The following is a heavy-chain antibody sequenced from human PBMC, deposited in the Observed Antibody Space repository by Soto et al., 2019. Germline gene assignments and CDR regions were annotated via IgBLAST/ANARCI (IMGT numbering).Heavy chain of an antibody. D-gene: IGHD1-1*01. CDR2: IYHSGST. CDR1: GGSISSYS. Sequence: SETLSLTCTVSGGSISSYSWNWIRQPPGKGLEWIGYIYHSGSTLYNPSLKSRVTISVDKSKNQFSLKLSSVTAADTAVYYCARDQLEGNWFDPWGQGTLVTVSS. J-gene: IGHJ5*02. V-gene: IGHV4-59*12. CDR3: ARDQLEGNWFDP.